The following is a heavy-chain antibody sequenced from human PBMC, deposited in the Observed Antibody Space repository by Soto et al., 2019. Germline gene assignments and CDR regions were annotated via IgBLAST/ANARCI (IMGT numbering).Heavy chain of an antibody. CDR3: ARERYSYGYDGMDV. CDR2: ISNTGSHI. V-gene: IGHV3-21*01. D-gene: IGHD5-18*01. J-gene: IGHJ6*02. Sequence: GGSLRLSCAASGFTLSSDGMNWVRQAPGKGLEWVSSISNTGSHIYYADSVKGRFTISRDNSKNSLHLQMNSLRAEDTAVYYCARERYSYGYDGMDVWGQGTTVTVSS. CDR1: GFTLSSDG.